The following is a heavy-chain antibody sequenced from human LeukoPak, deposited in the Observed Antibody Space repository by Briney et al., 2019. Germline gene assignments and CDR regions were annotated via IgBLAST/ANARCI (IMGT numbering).Heavy chain of an antibody. Sequence: GASVKVSCKASGYTFTSYGISWVRQAPGQGLEWMGWISAYNGNTNYARKLQGRVTMTTDTSTSTAYMELRSLRSDDTAVYYCASFLLRFLEWLHSPDYGMDVWGQGTTVTVSS. CDR1: GYTFTSYG. J-gene: IGHJ6*02. CDR2: ISAYNGNT. V-gene: IGHV1-18*01. D-gene: IGHD3-3*01. CDR3: ASFLLRFLEWLHSPDYGMDV.